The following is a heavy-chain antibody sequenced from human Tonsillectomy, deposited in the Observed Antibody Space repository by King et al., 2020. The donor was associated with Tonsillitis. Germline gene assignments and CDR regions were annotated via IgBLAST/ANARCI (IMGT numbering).Heavy chain of an antibody. J-gene: IGHJ4*02. D-gene: IGHD7-27*01. Sequence: VQLVESGGGVVQPGRSLRLSCAASGFTFSSYGMHWVRQAPGKGLEWVAVISYDGSNKYYADSVKGRFTISRDNSKNTLYLQMNSLRAEDTAVYYCAKGAVENWGWIHLYYWGQGTLVTVSS. CDR3: AKGAVENWGWIHLYY. CDR1: GFTFSSYG. V-gene: IGHV3-30*18. CDR2: ISYDGSNK.